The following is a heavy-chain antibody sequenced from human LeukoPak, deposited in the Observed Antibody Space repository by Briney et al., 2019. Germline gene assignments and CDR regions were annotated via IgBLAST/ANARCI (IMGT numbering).Heavy chain of an antibody. V-gene: IGHV4-39*01. CDR1: GGSISDSRHY. Sequence: SETLSLTCTVSGGSISDSRHYWGWSRQPPGKVLEWIGSIHYSGSTYHNPSLRSRFTISVDTSKNQFSLKLISVTAADTAVYYCARPLYYYYYMDVWGKGTTVTVSS. CDR3: ARPLYYYYYMDV. CDR2: IHYSGST. J-gene: IGHJ6*03.